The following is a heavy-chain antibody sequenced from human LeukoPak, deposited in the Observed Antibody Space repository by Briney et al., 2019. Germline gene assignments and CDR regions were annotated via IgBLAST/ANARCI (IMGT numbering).Heavy chain of an antibody. CDR1: GGPISSYY. V-gene: IGHV4-4*07. J-gene: IGHJ5*02. D-gene: IGHD3-16*01. CDR2: IYTNGGN. Sequence: SEPLSLTCTLSGGPISSYYWSWPRRPAGRGRECIGRIYTNGGNNYNPPLKSRANMSVYTPKNQLTLKRTAVTAADTAVDFCALEERTRHYFDPWGQGTLVTVSS. CDR3: ALEERTRHYFDP.